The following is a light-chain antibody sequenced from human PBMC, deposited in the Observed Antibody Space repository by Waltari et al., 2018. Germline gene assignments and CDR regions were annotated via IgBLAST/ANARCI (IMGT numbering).Light chain of an antibody. CDR2: GAS. Sequence: IMLTHSPATLSLSPGERATLPCRASQSISRYLAWYQQKPGQAPRLLIYGASTRATGIPDRFSGSGSGTDFSLTISGLEPEDSAVYYCQHHFRLPATFGQGTKVEIK. V-gene: IGKV3-20*01. CDR1: QSISRY. J-gene: IGKJ1*01. CDR3: QHHFRLPAT.